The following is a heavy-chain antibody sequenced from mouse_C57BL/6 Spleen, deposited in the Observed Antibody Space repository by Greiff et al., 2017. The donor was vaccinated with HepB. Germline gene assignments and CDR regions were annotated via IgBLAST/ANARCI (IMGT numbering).Heavy chain of an antibody. Sequence: VKLMESGAELARPGASVKLSCKASGYTFTSYGISWVKQRTGQGLEWIGEIYPRSGNTYYNEKFKGKATLTADKSSSTAYMELRSLTSEDSAVYFCAREQFFAYWGQGTLVTVSA. CDR2: IYPRSGNT. CDR3: AREQFFAY. CDR1: GYTFTSYG. J-gene: IGHJ3*01. V-gene: IGHV1-81*01.